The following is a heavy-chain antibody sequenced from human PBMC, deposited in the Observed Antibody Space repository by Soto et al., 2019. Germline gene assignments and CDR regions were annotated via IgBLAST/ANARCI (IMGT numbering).Heavy chain of an antibody. D-gene: IGHD6-13*01. CDR2: IYYSGST. V-gene: IGHV4-59*01. CDR3: ARDRGSSWSTFDY. J-gene: IGHJ4*02. Sequence: KPSETLSLTCTVSGGSISSYYWSWIRQPPGKGLEWIGYIYYSGSTNYNPSLKSRVTISVDTSKNRFSLKLSSVTAADTAVYYCARDRGSSWSTFDYWGQGTLVTVSS. CDR1: GGSISSYY.